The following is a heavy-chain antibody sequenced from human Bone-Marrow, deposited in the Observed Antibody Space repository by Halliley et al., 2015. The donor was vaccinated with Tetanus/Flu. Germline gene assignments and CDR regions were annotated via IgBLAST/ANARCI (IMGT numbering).Heavy chain of an antibody. CDR2: VSNDGGRT. Sequence: SLRLSCAGSGFIFSNYGMHWARQAPGKGLEWVAVVSNDGGRTHYADSVKGRFTTSRDNSKNTVSLQMDSLRVEDTAVYYCAKRASDSAGYYFEKWGQGTLVTVSS. CDR1: GFIFSNYG. J-gene: IGHJ4*02. CDR3: AKRASDSAGYYFEK. V-gene: IGHV3-30*18. D-gene: IGHD3-9*01.